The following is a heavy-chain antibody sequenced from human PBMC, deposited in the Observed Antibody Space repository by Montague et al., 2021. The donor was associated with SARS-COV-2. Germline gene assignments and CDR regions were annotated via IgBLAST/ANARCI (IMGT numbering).Heavy chain of an antibody. CDR2: ISYDGSVK. D-gene: IGHD3-10*01. V-gene: IGHV3-30*18. CDR1: GFSFNNFG. Sequence: SLRLSCAASGFSFNNFGMHWVRQAPGKGLERVAVISYDGSVKYYADFLRGRFSISKDNSKNTVYLQMNSLRPDDTAVYYCAKNRAIFWFGEGRESMDAWGQGTTVTVS. J-gene: IGHJ6*02. CDR3: AKNRAIFWFGEGRESMDA.